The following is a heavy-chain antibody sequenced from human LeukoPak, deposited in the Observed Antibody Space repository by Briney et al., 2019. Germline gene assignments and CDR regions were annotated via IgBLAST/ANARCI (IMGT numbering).Heavy chain of an antibody. D-gene: IGHD3-22*01. Sequence: GESLNISCKASGYSFTSYWIGWVRHMPRKRLEWMGIICPGYSYTRDSPSFQRQVTISADKSLSTAYLQWSRLKGSDTAMYYWARHADSSGMGTPNDYWGQGTLVTVSS. CDR3: ARHADSSGMGTPNDY. J-gene: IGHJ4*02. V-gene: IGHV5-51*01. CDR2: ICPGYSYT. CDR1: GYSFTSYW.